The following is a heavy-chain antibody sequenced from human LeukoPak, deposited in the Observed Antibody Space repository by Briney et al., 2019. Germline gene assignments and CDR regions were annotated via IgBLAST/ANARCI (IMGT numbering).Heavy chain of an antibody. CDR2: FDPEDGET. V-gene: IGHV1-24*01. Sequence: ASVKVSCKVSGYTHTELSMHWVRQAPGKGLEWMGGFDPEDGETIYAQKFQGRVTMTEDTSTDTAYMELSSLRSEDTAVYYCATDRDVVAWNWLDPWGQGTLVTVSS. D-gene: IGHD2-2*01. CDR1: GYTHTELS. J-gene: IGHJ5*02. CDR3: ATDRDVVAWNWLDP.